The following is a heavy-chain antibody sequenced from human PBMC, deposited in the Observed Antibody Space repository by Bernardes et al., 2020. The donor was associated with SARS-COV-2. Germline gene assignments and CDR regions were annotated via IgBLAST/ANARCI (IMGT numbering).Heavy chain of an antibody. J-gene: IGHJ5*01. Sequence: GGPLRLSCAASGFTFNNYCMHWVRKAPGKGLVWVSRLKIDGRTTNYADSVKGRFTISRDSAKNTLYLQMNSLRVEDTAVYYCARGARSNSGGYRIDSWGHGTLVTVSS. CDR2: LKIDGRTT. V-gene: IGHV3-74*01. CDR3: ARGARSNSGGYRIDS. D-gene: IGHD3-22*01. CDR1: GFTFNNYC.